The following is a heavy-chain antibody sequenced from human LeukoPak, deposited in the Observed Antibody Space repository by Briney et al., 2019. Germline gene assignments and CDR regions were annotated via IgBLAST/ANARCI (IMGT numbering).Heavy chain of an antibody. V-gene: IGHV3-48*04. D-gene: IGHD6-19*01. J-gene: IGHJ4*02. CDR2: ISSSGSTI. CDR3: ARDDGRAGAGTNFDY. CDR1: GFTFSTYS. Sequence: GGSLRLSCAASGFTFSTYSVNWVRQAPGKGLEWVSYISSSGSTIYYADSVKDRFTISRDNAKNSLYLQMNSLRAEDTAVYYCARDDGRAGAGTNFDYWGQGTLLTVSS.